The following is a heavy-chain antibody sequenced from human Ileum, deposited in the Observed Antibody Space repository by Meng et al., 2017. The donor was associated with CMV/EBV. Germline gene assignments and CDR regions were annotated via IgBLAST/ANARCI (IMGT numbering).Heavy chain of an antibody. Sequence: QEAGPGLVKPTETLSLACRISGGSITSYYWSWIRQPAGKGLEWIGRIYVSGSTNYNPSLKSRVTMSVDTSKNQFSLKLSSVTAADTAIYYCAKGTGVTDPFDYWGQGTLVTVSS. CDR2: IYVSGST. CDR3: AKGTGVTDPFDY. CDR1: GGSITSYY. V-gene: IGHV4-4*07. D-gene: IGHD1-14*01. J-gene: IGHJ4*02.